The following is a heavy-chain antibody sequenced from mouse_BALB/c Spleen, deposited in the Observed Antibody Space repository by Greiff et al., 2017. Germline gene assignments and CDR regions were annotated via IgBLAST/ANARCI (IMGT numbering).Heavy chain of an antibody. CDR1: GFTFSSYA. Sequence: EVMLVESGGGLVKPGGSLKLSCAASGFTFSSYAMSWVRQSPEKRLEWVAEISSGGSYTYYPDTVTGRFTISRDNAKNTLYLEMSSLRSEDTAMYYCARPYRYDSWFAYWGQGTLVTVSA. V-gene: IGHV5-9-4*01. CDR3: ARPYRYDSWFAY. D-gene: IGHD2-14*01. J-gene: IGHJ3*01. CDR2: ISSGGSYT.